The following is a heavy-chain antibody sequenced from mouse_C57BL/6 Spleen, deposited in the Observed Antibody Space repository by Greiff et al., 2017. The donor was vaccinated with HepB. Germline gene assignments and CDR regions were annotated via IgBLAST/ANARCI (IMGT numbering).Heavy chain of an antibody. D-gene: IGHD1-1*01. CDR1: GFTFSSYG. V-gene: IGHV5-6*01. CDR3: ARHLGYGSSPIFDY. J-gene: IGHJ2*01. CDR2: ISSGGSYT. Sequence: EVNVVESGGDLVKPGGSLKLSCAASGFTFSSYGMSWVRQTPDKRLEWVATISSGGSYTYYPDSVKGRFTISRDNAKNTLYLQMSSLKSEDTAMYYCARHLGYGSSPIFDYWGQGTTLTVSS.